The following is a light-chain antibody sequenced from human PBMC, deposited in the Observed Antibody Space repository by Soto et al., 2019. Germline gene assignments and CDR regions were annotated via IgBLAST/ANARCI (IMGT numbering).Light chain of an antibody. CDR1: QGINNY. CDR2: AAS. J-gene: IGKJ4*01. V-gene: IGKV1-9*01. Sequence: IQLTHSPSSLSASVGDRVTITCRASQGINNYLAWYQQKLGKAPKLLIYAASTLQSGVPSRFSGSGSGTHSTLTISSLQPEDFATYYCQEINSYPALTCGGGTKGDIK. CDR3: QEINSYPALT.